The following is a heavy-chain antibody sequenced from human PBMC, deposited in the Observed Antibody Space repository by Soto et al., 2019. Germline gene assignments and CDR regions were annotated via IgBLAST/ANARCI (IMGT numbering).Heavy chain of an antibody. D-gene: IGHD1-26*01. V-gene: IGHV3-23*01. Sequence: TGGSLRLSCAASGFTFSSYAMSWVRQAPGKGLEWVSAISGSGGSTYYADSVKGRFTISRDNSKNTLYLQMNSLRAEDTAVYYCAKKWTKPPDYYYYGMDVWGQGTTVTVSS. J-gene: IGHJ6*02. CDR3: AKKWTKPPDYYYYGMDV. CDR1: GFTFSSYA. CDR2: ISGSGGST.